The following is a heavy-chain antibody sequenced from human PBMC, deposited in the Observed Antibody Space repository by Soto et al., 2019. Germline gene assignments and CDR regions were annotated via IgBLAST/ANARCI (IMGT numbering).Heavy chain of an antibody. D-gene: IGHD5-18*01. Sequence: GGSLRLSCAASGFTFSSYAMSWVRQAPGKGLEWVSAISGSGGSTYYADSVKGRFTISRDNSKNTLYLQMNSLRAEDTAVYYCAKSGKGYSYTIRHPNDAFAISGQGTMVTVSS. CDR2: ISGSGGST. V-gene: IGHV3-23*01. CDR1: GFTFSSYA. J-gene: IGHJ3*02. CDR3: AKSGKGYSYTIRHPNDAFAI.